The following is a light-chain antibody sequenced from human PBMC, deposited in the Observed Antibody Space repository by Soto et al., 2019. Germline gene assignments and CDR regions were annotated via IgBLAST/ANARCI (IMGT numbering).Light chain of an antibody. CDR3: QQSYSTPRT. Sequence: DIQMTQSPSSLSASVGDRVTITCRASQSISSYLNWYQQKPGKAPKXLIYAASSLQSGVPSRFSGSVSGTDLTITISSLQPEDFETYYCQQSYSTPRTFGQGTKVDIK. CDR1: QSISSY. J-gene: IGKJ1*01. V-gene: IGKV1-39*01. CDR2: AAS.